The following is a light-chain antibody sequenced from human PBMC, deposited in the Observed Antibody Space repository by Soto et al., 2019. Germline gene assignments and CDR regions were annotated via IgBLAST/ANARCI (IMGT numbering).Light chain of an antibody. V-gene: IGKV3-11*01. Sequence: EIVLTQSPATLSLSPGERATLSCRASQSVSSSLAWYQQKPGQAPRLLIYYAFNRATSIPDRFSGSGSGTDFTLTISSLKPDDLAFYYCQQRSDWPPTFGAGTKVQSK. J-gene: IGKJ4*01. CDR2: YAF. CDR3: QQRSDWPPT. CDR1: QSVSSS.